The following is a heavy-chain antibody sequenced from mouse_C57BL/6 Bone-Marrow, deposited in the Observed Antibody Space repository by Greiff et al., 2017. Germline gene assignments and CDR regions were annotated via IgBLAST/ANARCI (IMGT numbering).Heavy chain of an antibody. Sequence: EVKLMESGGGLVQPKGSLKLSCAASGFSFNTYAMNWVRQAPGKGLEWVARIRSKSNNYATYYADSVKDRFTISRDDSESMLYLQMNNLKTEDTAMYYCVRQLRLRRYAMDYWGQGTSVTVSS. V-gene: IGHV10-1*01. CDR2: IRSKSNNYAT. J-gene: IGHJ4*01. CDR1: GFSFNTYA. D-gene: IGHD3-2*02. CDR3: VRQLRLRRYAMDY.